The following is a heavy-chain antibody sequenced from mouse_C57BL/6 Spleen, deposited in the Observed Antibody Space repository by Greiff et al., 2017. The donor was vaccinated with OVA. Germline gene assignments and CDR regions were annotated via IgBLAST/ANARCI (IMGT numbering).Heavy chain of an antibody. CDR3: ARRSWDEGYVMDY. Sequence: VQLQQSGPELVKPGASVKISCKASGYTFTDYYMNWVKQSHGKSLEWIGDINPNNGGTSYNQKFKGKATLTVDKSSSTAYMELRSLTSEDSAVYYCARRSWDEGYVMDYWGQGTSVTVSS. CDR2: INPNNGGT. D-gene: IGHD4-1*01. CDR1: GYTFTDYY. V-gene: IGHV1-26*01. J-gene: IGHJ4*01.